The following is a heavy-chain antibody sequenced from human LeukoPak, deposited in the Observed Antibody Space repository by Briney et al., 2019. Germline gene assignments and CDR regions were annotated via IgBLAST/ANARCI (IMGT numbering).Heavy chain of an antibody. Sequence: GESLKISCKGSGYTFSSHWIGWVRQMPGKGLEWMGIIHPGDSDTRYSPSFEGQVTISADKSISTAYLQWSSLKASDTAMYFCARLSDTSMDLKCFDPWGQGTLVTVSS. CDR2: IHPGDSDT. D-gene: IGHD5-18*01. CDR1: GYTFSSHW. V-gene: IGHV5-51*01. J-gene: IGHJ5*02. CDR3: ARLSDTSMDLKCFDP.